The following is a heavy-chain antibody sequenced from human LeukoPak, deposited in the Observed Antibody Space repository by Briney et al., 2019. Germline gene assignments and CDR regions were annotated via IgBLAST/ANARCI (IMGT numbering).Heavy chain of an antibody. Sequence: SETLSLTCTVSGYSISSGYYWGWIRQPPGKGLEWIGSIYHSGSTYYNPSLKSRVTISVDTSKNQFSLKLSSVTAADTAVYYCARGWGVFDYWGQGTLVTVSS. V-gene: IGHV4-38-2*02. D-gene: IGHD7-27*01. CDR1: GYSISSGYY. CDR3: ARGWGVFDY. CDR2: IYHSGST. J-gene: IGHJ4*02.